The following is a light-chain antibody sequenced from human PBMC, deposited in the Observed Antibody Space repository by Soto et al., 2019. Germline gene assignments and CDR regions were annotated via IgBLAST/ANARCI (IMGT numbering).Light chain of an antibody. CDR2: GAS. J-gene: IGKJ4*01. CDR1: QSVSSSY. Sequence: EIVFTQYPGTLSLSPGERATLSCRASQSVSSSYLAWYQQKPGQAPRLLIYGASSRATGIPDRFSGSGSGTDFTLTISRLEPEDFAVYYCQQYGSSRLTFGGGAKADNK. CDR3: QQYGSSRLT. V-gene: IGKV3-20*01.